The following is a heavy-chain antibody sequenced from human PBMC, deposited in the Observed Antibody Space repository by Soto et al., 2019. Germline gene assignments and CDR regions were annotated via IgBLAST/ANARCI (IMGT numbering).Heavy chain of an antibody. V-gene: IGHV1-18*01. CDR2: ISAYNGKT. J-gene: IGHJ6*02. Sequence: QLQLVQSGGEVKKPGASVKLSCTASGYTFTSYGISWVRQAPGQGLEWMGWISAYNGKTNYAQNVQGRVTMTTDTSTRTAYMDLRSLRSDDTAVYYCARGGDVNYYHGMDVWGQGTTVTVSS. CDR3: ARGGDVNYYHGMDV. D-gene: IGHD5-12*01. CDR1: GYTFTSYG.